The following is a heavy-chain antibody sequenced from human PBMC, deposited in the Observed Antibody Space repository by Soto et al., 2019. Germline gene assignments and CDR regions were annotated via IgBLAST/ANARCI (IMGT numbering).Heavy chain of an antibody. V-gene: IGHV3-30*18. Sequence: QVQLVESGGGVVQSGRSLRLSCAASGFTFSTSGMHWIRQAPGKGLEWVAMISHDGGATYYVDSVKGRFTISRDTDNNTLHMQMDSLRPEDSATYYGGKDWGSSGWYNWLELWGQGTLVTVSS. CDR2: ISHDGGAT. D-gene: IGHD6-13*01. CDR1: GFTFSTSG. CDR3: GKDWGSSGWYNWLEL. J-gene: IGHJ5*02.